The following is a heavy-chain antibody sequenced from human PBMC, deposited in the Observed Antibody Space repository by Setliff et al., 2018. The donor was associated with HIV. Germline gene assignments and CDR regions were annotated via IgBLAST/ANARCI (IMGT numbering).Heavy chain of an antibody. Sequence: SGPTLVNPTETLTLTCAFSGFSLSTGGVAVGWIRQTPGRALEWLALIYWGDDRRYSPSLRSRVSITKDTTKNQVVLTMTDMDPVDTATYYCALISCLAVAGGGYFDSWGEATLVTVCS. CDR2: IYWGDDR. CDR1: GFSLSTGGVA. V-gene: IGHV2-5*02. CDR3: ALISCLAVAGGGYFDS. J-gene: IGHJ4*02. D-gene: IGHD6-19*01.